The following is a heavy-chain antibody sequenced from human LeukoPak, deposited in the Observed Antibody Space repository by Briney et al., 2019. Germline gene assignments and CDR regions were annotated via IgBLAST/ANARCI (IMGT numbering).Heavy chain of an antibody. CDR3: AKRGPGGGDILYYFDY. J-gene: IGHJ4*02. CDR1: GFTFSSYG. CDR2: IRYDGSNK. D-gene: IGHD3-10*01. V-gene: IGHV3-30*02. Sequence: GGTLRLSCAASGFTFSSYGMHWVRQAPGKGLEWVAFIRYDGSNKYYADSVKGRFTISRDNSKNTLYLQMNSLRAEDTAVYYCAKRGPGGGDILYYFDYWGQGTLVTVSS.